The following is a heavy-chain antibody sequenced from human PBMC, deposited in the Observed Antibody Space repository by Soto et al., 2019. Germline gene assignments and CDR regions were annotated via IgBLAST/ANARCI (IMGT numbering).Heavy chain of an antibody. CDR3: ARMHSYDGSGYYPVDY. Sequence: QVQLVQSGAEVKKPGASVKVSCKASGDTFTRYGISWGRQAPGQGLEWMGGISTYTGNTHYAQKLQGRLTMTTDTPTCTAYIELRGLKSDNTAVYDCARMHSYDGSGYYPVDYWGQVTLVTV. J-gene: IGHJ4*02. V-gene: IGHV1-18*01. CDR2: ISTYTGNT. D-gene: IGHD3-22*01. CDR1: GDTFTRYG.